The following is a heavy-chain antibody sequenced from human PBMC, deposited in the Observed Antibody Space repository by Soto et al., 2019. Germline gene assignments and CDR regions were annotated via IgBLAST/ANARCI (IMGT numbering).Heavy chain of an antibody. D-gene: IGHD1-26*01. CDR3: ARAAGWYVRWELRNGTDV. Sequence: AAVKVSCKASGYTFTGYYMHWVRQAPGQGLEWMGWINPNSGGTNYAQKFQGRVTMTRDTSISTAYMELSRLRSDDTAVYYCARAAGWYVRWELRNGTDVSGQGPTVSVS. V-gene: IGHV1-2*02. J-gene: IGHJ6*02. CDR1: GYTFTGYY. CDR2: INPNSGGT.